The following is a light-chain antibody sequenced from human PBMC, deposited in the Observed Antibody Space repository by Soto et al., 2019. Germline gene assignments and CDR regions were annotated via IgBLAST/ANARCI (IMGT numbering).Light chain of an antibody. J-gene: IGKJ1*01. Sequence: DILMTQSPSTLSASVGDRVTITCRASESISVWLAWYQHKPGKAPKLLIYEASILESGVPSRFSGTGSGTEFTLTISSLQPNDFATYYCQQSKTKLWTFGQGTRVEV. CDR3: QQSKTKLWT. V-gene: IGKV1-5*01. CDR1: ESISVW. CDR2: EAS.